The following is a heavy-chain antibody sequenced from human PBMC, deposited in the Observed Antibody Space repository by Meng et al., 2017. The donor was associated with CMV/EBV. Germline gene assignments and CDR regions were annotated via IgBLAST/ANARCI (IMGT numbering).Heavy chain of an antibody. CDR2: IYYSGST. CDR1: GGSISSSSYY. D-gene: IGHD3-22*01. V-gene: IGHV4-39*07. J-gene: IGHJ4*02. Sequence: SETLSLTCTVSGGSISSSSYYWGWIRQPPGKGLEWIGSIYYSGSTYYNPSLKSRVTISVDTSKNQFSLKLSSVTAADTAVYYCAGSITMIVDFDYWGQGTLVTVSS. CDR3: AGSITMIVDFDY.